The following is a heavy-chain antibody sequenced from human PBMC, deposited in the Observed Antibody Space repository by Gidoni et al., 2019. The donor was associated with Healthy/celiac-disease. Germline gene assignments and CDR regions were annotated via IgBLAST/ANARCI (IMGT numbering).Heavy chain of an antibody. CDR3: ARLYSNYVVWQDV. CDR2: IYYSGST. J-gene: IGHJ6*04. V-gene: IGHV4-30-4*01. D-gene: IGHD4-4*01. Sequence: QVQLQESGPGLVKPSQPLSLTCTSPGGSIRSGDYYWSWIRQPPGKGLEWIGYIYYSGSTYYNPSLKSRVTISVDTSKNQFSLKLSSVTAADTAVYYCARLYSNYVVWQDVWGKGTTVTVSS. CDR1: GGSIRSGDYY.